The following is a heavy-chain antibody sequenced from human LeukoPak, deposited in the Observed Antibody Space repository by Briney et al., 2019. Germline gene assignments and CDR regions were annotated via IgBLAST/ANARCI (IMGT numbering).Heavy chain of an antibody. D-gene: IGHD2-2*01. CDR2: ISGSGGST. Sequence: PGGSLRLSCAASGFTFSSYAMSWVRQAPGKGLEWVSAISGSGGSTYYADSVKGRFTISRDNSKNTLYLQMNSLRAEDTAVYYCAKSYGSTSPKWADAFDIWGQGTMVTVSS. V-gene: IGHV3-23*01. J-gene: IGHJ3*02. CDR1: GFTFSSYA. CDR3: AKSYGSTSPKWADAFDI.